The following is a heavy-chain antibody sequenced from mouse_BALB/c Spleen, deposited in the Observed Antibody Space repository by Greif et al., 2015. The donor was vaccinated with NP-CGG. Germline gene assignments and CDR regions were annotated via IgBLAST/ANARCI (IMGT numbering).Heavy chain of an antibody. Sequence: EVQLQQSGTVLARPGASVKMSCKASGYTFTSYWMHWVKQRPGQGLEWIGAIYPGNSDTSYNQKFKGKAKLTAVTSTSTAYMELSSLTNEDSAVYYCTRSGSPYYAMDYWGQGTSVTVSS. CDR1: GYTFTSYW. J-gene: IGHJ4*01. CDR3: TRSGSPYYAMDY. V-gene: IGHV1-5*01. CDR2: IYPGNSDT.